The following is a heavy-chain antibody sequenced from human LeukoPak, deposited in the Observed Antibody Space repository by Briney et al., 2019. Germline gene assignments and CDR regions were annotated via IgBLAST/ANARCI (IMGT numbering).Heavy chain of an antibody. Sequence: ASVKVSCKASGYTFTSYGISWVRQAPGQGLEWMGWINPNSGGTNYAQKFQGRVTMTRDTSISTAYMELSRLRSDDTAVYYCARDDDYGDYYFDYWGQGTLVTVSS. CDR2: INPNSGGT. CDR3: ARDDDYGDYYFDY. CDR1: GYTFTSYG. J-gene: IGHJ4*02. D-gene: IGHD4-17*01. V-gene: IGHV1-2*02.